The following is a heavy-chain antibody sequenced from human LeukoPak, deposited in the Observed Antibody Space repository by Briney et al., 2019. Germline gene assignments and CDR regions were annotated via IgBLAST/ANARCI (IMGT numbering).Heavy chain of an antibody. CDR2: IYYSGST. CDR3: ARTTYYDILTGYYYYFDY. Sequence: SETLSLTCTVSGGSISSYYWSWIRQPPGKGLEWIGYIYYSGSTNYNPSLKSRVTISVDTSKNQFSLKLSSVTAADTAVYYCARTTYYDILTGYYYYFDYWGQGTLVTVSS. V-gene: IGHV4-59*01. D-gene: IGHD3-9*01. CDR1: GGSISSYY. J-gene: IGHJ4*02.